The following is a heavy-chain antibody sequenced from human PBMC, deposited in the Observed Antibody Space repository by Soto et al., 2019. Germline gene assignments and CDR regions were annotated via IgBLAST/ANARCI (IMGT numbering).Heavy chain of an antibody. V-gene: IGHV3-23*01. D-gene: IGHD2-21*01. J-gene: IGHJ4*02. Sequence: EVYLLESGGGLVQPGGSLRLSCAASGFTFSNYAMTWVRQAPGKGLEWVSSINGGGDTTYYEDSVKGRFSISRDNSKNTRFLQMNSLRGEDTATYYCAKGVVLTPGGEDYWGQGTLVTVSS. CDR1: GFTFSNYA. CDR3: AKGVVLTPGGEDY. CDR2: INGGGDTT.